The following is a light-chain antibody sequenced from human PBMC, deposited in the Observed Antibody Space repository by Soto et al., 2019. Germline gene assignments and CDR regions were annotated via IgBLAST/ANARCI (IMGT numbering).Light chain of an antibody. CDR3: QQHGTSPIT. CDR2: GAS. CDR1: QSINTN. Sequence: IVLTQSPTTLSVSPGERATFSCRASQSINTNLAWFQLKPGQTPRLLVYGASSRATGIPDRFSGSGSGTDFTLTISRLEPEDFAVYYCQQHGTSPITFGQGTRLEIK. J-gene: IGKJ5*01. V-gene: IGKV3-20*01.